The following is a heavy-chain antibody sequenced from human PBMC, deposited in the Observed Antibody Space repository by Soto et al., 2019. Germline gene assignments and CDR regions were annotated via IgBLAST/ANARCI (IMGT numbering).Heavy chain of an antibody. CDR1: GGTFSSYA. CDR3: ARAFPPVEMATNPFDY. CDR2: IIPIFGTA. J-gene: IGHJ4*02. Sequence: SVKVSCKASGGTFSSYAISWVRQAPGQGLEWMGGIIPIFGTANYAQKFQGRVTITADESTSTAYMELSSLRSEDTAVYYCARAFPPVEMATNPFDYWGQGTLVTVSS. D-gene: IGHD5-12*01. V-gene: IGHV1-69*13.